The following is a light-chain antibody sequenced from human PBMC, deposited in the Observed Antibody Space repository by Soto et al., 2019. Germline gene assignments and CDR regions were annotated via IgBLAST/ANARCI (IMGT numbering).Light chain of an antibody. V-gene: IGKV3-11*01. CDR3: QQRSNWPQVT. Sequence: IVLTQSPGTLSLSPGERATLSCRAGQSVSSNYLAWYQQKPGQAPRLLIYDASNRATGIPARFSGSGSGTDFTLTISSLEPEDFAVYYCQQRSNWPQVTFGQGTRLEIK. J-gene: IGKJ5*01. CDR1: QSVSSNY. CDR2: DAS.